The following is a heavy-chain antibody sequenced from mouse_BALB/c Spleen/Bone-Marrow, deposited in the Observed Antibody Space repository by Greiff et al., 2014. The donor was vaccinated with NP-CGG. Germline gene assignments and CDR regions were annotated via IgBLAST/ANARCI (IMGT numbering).Heavy chain of an antibody. CDR1: GYSFASYW. D-gene: IGHD2-12*01. J-gene: IGHJ4*01. CDR3: TIYRYDEDAMDY. CDR2: IYPGNSEI. V-gene: IGHV1-5*01. Sequence: VQLQQSGTVLPRPGTSVRMSCKASGYSFASYWMHWVKQRPGQGLEWIGAIYPGNSEISYNQKFKGKAKLTAVTSASTAYMEPSSLTNEDSAVYYCTIYRYDEDAMDYWGQGTSVTVSS.